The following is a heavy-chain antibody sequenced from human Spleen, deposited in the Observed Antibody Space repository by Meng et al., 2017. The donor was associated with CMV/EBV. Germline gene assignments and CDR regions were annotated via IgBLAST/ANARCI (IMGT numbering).Heavy chain of an antibody. CDR2: ISWNSGAI. CDR3: AKDTGTLLNYFDY. V-gene: IGHV3-9*01. CDR1: GFTFDDYA. J-gene: IGHJ4*02. Sequence: GGSLRLSCAASGFTFDDYAMHWARQAPGKGLEWVSGISWNSGAIDYADSVKGRFTITRDNAKNSLYLQMNSLRAEDTALYYCAKDTGTLLNYFDYWGQGTLVTVSS. D-gene: IGHD3-10*01.